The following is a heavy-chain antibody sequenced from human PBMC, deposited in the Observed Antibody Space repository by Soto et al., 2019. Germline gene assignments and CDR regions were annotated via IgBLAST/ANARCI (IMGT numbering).Heavy chain of an antibody. Sequence: QVQLQESGPGLVKPSQTLSLTCTVSGGSISSGGYYWSWIRQHPGKGLEWIGYIYHSGTTYYNPSLKSLVTVSVDTSKNQFSLKLTSVTAADTAVYYCARDGTFYGSGSGAKMDVWGQGTTVTVSS. J-gene: IGHJ6*02. CDR3: ARDGTFYGSGSGAKMDV. CDR1: GGSISSGGYY. D-gene: IGHD3-10*01. V-gene: IGHV4-31*01. CDR2: IYHSGTT.